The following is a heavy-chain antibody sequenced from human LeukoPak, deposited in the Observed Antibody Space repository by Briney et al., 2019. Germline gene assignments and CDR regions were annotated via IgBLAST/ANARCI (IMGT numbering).Heavy chain of an antibody. CDR3: ARDGGDYPPRNYYYYYMDV. V-gene: IGHV4-34*01. D-gene: IGHD2-21*02. CDR1: GGSFSGYY. J-gene: IGHJ6*03. Sequence: SETLSLTCAVYGGSFSGYYWSWIRQPPGKGLEWIGEINHSGSTNYNPSLKSRVTISVDTSKNQFSLKLSSVTAADTAVYYCARDGGDYPPRNYYYYYMDVWGKGTTVTVSS. CDR2: INHSGST.